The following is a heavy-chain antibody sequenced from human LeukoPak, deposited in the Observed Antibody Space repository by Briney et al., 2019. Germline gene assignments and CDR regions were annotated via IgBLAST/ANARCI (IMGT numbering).Heavy chain of an antibody. CDR3: AATVITIDY. J-gene: IGHJ4*02. CDR1: GYSFTNYW. CDR2: IYPGDSDT. Sequence: GESLKISCQSSGYSFTNYWIGWVRQMPGKGLEWMGIIYPGDSDTRYSPSFQGQVTISADKSISTAYLQWSSLRASDTAMYYCAATVITIDYWGQGTLVTVSS. V-gene: IGHV5-51*01. D-gene: IGHD4-11*01.